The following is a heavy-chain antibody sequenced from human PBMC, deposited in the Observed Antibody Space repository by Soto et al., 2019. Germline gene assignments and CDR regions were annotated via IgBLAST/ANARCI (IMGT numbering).Heavy chain of an antibody. V-gene: IGHV3-21*01. CDR3: ARDLDDSSPFDY. CDR1: GFTFSSYT. CDR2: ISSSTSYI. J-gene: IGHJ4*02. Sequence: GGSLRLSCAASGFTFSSYTMNWVRQAPGKGLEWVSSISSSTSYIYYTDSVKGRFTISRDNAKNSLYLRMNSLRAEDTAVYYCARDLDDSSPFDYWGRGALVTVSS. D-gene: IGHD3-22*01.